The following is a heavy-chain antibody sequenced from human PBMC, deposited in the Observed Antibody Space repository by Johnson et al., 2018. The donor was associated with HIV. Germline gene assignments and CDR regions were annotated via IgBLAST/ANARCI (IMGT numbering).Heavy chain of an antibody. CDR1: GFTFDDYA. D-gene: IGHD3-3*02. CDR2: ISWNSGSI. J-gene: IGHJ3*02. Sequence: VQLVESGGGLVQPCRSLRLSCAASGFTFDDYAMHWVRQAPGKGLEWVSGISWNSGSIGYADSVKGRFTISRDNAKNSLYLQMNSLRAEDTALYYCAKDTLLESGFDIWGQGTMVTVSS. V-gene: IGHV3-9*01. CDR3: AKDTLLESGFDI.